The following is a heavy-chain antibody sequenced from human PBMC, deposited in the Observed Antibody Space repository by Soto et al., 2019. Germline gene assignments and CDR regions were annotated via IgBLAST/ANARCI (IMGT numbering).Heavy chain of an antibody. CDR2: MNPNSGNT. CDR3: ARGFDIVATIDAFDI. CDR1: GGAFSSYA. V-gene: IGHV1-8*02. Sequence: ASVKVSCKASGGAFSSYAIIWVRQATGQGLEWMGWMNPNSGNTGYAQKFQGRVTMTRNTSISTAYMELSSLRSEDTAVYYCARGFDIVATIDAFDIWGQGTMVTVSS. D-gene: IGHD5-12*01. J-gene: IGHJ3*02.